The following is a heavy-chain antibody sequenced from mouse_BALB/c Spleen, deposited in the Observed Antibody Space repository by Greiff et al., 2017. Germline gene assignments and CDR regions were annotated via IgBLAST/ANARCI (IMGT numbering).Heavy chain of an antibody. J-gene: IGHJ4*01. CDR2: IYPGGGYT. CDR1: GYTFTNYW. D-gene: IGHD2-4*01. Sequence: QVQLKESGAELVRPGTSVKMSCKAAGYTFTNYWIGWVKQRPGHGLEWIGDIYPGGGYTNYNEKFKGKATLTADTSSSTAYMQLSSLTSEDSAIYYCASSQYDYDEVYYAMDYWGQGTSVTVSS. CDR3: ASSQYDYDEVYYAMDY. V-gene: IGHV1-63*02.